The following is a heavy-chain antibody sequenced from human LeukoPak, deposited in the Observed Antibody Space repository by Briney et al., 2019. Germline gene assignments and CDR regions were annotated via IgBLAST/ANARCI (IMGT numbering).Heavy chain of an antibody. CDR2: IYYTESP. V-gene: IGHV4-59*08. CDR3: AGYGATGQFDY. J-gene: IGHJ4*02. Sequence: SETLSLTCTVFGGSIRSHYWSWIRQPPGKGLEWIGYIYYTESPNYSPSLKSRVTISVDTSKNQFSLNLSSVTAADTAVYYCAGYGATGQFDYWGQGTLVTVSS. D-gene: IGHD1-1*01. CDR1: GGSIRSHY.